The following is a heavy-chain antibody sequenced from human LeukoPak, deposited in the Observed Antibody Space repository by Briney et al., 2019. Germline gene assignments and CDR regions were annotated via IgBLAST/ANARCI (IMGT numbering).Heavy chain of an antibody. CDR3: ARAEHIVVVTGIDY. CDR1: GGSFSGYY. D-gene: IGHD2-21*02. Sequence: SETLSLTCAVYGGSFSGYYWSWIRQPPGKGLEWIGGINHSGSTNYNPSLKSRVTISVDTSKNQFSLKLSSVTAADTAVYYCARAEHIVVVTGIDYWGQGTLVTVSS. V-gene: IGHV4-34*01. CDR2: INHSGST. J-gene: IGHJ4*02.